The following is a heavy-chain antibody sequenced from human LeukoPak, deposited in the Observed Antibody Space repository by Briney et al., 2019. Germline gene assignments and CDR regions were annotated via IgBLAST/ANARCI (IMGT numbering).Heavy chain of an antibody. V-gene: IGHV4-59*04. CDR3: ASLSAKDSWFGP. CDR1: GGSISSYY. J-gene: IGHJ5*02. CDR2: IYYSGST. Sequence: SETLSLTCTVSGGSISSYYWSWIRQPPGKGLEWIGSIYYSGSTYYNPSLKSRVTISVDTSKNQFSLKLSSVTAADTAVYYCASLSAKDSWFGPWGQGTLVTVSS.